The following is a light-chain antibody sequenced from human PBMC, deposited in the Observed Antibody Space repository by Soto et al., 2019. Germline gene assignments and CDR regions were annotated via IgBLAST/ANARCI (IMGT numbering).Light chain of an antibody. V-gene: IGLV2-14*01. CDR1: SSEVGGYNY. Sequence: QSALTQPASVSGSPGQSITISCTGTSSEVGGYNYVSWYQQHPGKAPKLMIYDVSNRPSGVSNRFSGSKSGNTASLTISGLQAEDAADYYCSSYTSSSTLLYVFGTGTKLTVL. CDR3: SSYTSSSTLLYV. J-gene: IGLJ1*01. CDR2: DVS.